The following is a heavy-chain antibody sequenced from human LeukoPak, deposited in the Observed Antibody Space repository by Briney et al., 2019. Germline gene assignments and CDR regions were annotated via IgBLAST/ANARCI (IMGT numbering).Heavy chain of an antibody. CDR1: GFTFSSYS. V-gene: IGHV3-21*01. CDR3: ASGSYSSGWYLSY. J-gene: IGHJ4*02. Sequence: GESLRLSCAASGFTFSSYSMNWVRQAPGKGLEWVSSISSSSSYIYYADSVKGRFTISRDNAKNSLYLQMNSLRAEDTAVYYCASGSYSSGWYLSYWGQGTQVTVSS. CDR2: ISSSSSYI. D-gene: IGHD6-19*01.